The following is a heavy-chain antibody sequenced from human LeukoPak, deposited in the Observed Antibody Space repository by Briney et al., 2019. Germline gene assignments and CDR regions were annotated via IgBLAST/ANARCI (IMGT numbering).Heavy chain of an antibody. CDR3: AKDVGPAGTYYFDY. D-gene: IGHD2-2*01. J-gene: IGHJ4*02. Sequence: GGSLRLSCAASGFTFSSYSMNWVRQAPGKGLEWVSAISGSGGSTYYADSVKGRFTISRDNSKNTLYLQMNSLRAEDTAVYYCAKDVGPAGTYYFDYWGQGTLVTVSS. CDR2: ISGSGGST. V-gene: IGHV3-23*01. CDR1: GFTFSSYS.